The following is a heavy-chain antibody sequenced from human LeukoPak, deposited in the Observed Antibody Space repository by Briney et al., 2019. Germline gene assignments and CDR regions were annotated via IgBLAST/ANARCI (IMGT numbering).Heavy chain of an antibody. D-gene: IGHD3-22*01. Sequence: GSLRLSCAASGFTFSTYGMSWVRQAPGKGLEWVSAISGSGSTIYYADSVKGRFTISRDNAKNSLYLQMNSLRAEDTAVYYCARVRYYYDSSANGGAFDIWGQGTMVTVSS. V-gene: IGHV3-48*04. CDR3: ARVRYYYDSSANGGAFDI. CDR2: ISGSGSTI. J-gene: IGHJ3*02. CDR1: GFTFSTYG.